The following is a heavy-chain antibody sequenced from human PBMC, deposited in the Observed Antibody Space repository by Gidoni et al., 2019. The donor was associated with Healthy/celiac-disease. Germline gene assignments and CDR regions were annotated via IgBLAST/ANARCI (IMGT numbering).Heavy chain of an antibody. CDR3: ARERGSGSSLDY. J-gene: IGHJ4*02. Sequence: QEQLQESGPGLVKPSETLSLTCTVSGGSISSYYWSWIRQPPGKGLEWIGYIYYSGSTNYNPSLKSRVTISVDTSKNQFSLKLSSVTAADTAVYYCARERGSGSSLDYWGQGTLVTVSS. D-gene: IGHD3-10*01. V-gene: IGHV4-59*01. CDR1: GGSISSYY. CDR2: IYYSGST.